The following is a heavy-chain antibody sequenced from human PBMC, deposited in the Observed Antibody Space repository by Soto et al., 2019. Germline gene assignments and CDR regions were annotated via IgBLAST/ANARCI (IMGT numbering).Heavy chain of an antibody. CDR2: ISSDGSKK. CDR1: GFAFDTFA. CDR3: ANAAAAAYYYYYYGMDV. D-gene: IGHD6-13*01. V-gene: IGHV3-30-3*01. J-gene: IGHJ6*02. Sequence: VGSLRLSCAAYGFAFDTFAMHWVRQAPGKGLEWVALISSDGSKKHVADSVKGRLTIPRDNSKNMVYLLLQSLRGEDTAVYYCANAAAAAYYYYYYGMDVWGQGTTVTVSS.